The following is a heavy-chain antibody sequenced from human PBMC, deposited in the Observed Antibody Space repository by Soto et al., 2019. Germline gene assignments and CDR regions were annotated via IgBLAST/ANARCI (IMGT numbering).Heavy chain of an antibody. CDR3: ARDRRWSGYSYGRSFDY. Sequence: QVQLVQSGAEVKKPGSSVKVSCKASGGTFSSYAISWVRQAPGQGLEWMGGIIPIFGTANYAQKFQGRVTITADESTSTAYMELSSPRSEDTAVYYCARDRRWSGYSYGRSFDYWGQGTLVTVSS. CDR2: IIPIFGTA. CDR1: GGTFSSYA. D-gene: IGHD5-18*01. V-gene: IGHV1-69*01. J-gene: IGHJ4*02.